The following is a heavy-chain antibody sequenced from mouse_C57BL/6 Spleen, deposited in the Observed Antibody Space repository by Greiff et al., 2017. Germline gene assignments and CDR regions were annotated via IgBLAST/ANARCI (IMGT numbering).Heavy chain of an antibody. CDR2: INYDGSST. Sequence: EVQVVESEGGLVQPGSSMKLSCTASGFTFSDYYMAWVRQVPEKGLEWVANINYDGSSTYYLDSLKSRFIISRDNAKNILYLQMSSLKSEDTATYYCAREGRYYYGSSPYWYFDVWGTGTTVTVSS. D-gene: IGHD1-1*01. V-gene: IGHV5-16*01. J-gene: IGHJ1*03. CDR3: AREGRYYYGSSPYWYFDV. CDR1: GFTFSDYY.